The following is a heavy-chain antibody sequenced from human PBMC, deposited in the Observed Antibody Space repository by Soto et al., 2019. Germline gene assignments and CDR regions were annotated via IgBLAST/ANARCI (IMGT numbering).Heavy chain of an antibody. CDR2: IYPGDSDT. CDR3: ARLRRVVVLAAARVDY. J-gene: IGHJ4*02. D-gene: IGHD2-15*01. CDR1: GYSFTSYW. V-gene: IGHV5-51*01. Sequence: PGESLKISCKGSGYSFTSYWIGWVRQMPGKGLEWMGIIYPGDSDTRYSPSFQGQVTISADKSISTAYLQWSSLKASDTAMYYCARLRRVVVLAAARVDYWGQRTLVSASS.